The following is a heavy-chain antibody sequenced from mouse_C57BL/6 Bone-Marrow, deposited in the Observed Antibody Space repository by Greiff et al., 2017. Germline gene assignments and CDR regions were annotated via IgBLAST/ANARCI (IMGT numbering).Heavy chain of an antibody. D-gene: IGHD1-1*01. Sequence: VQLQQSGAELVRPGASVKLSCTASGFNIKDYYMHWVKQRPEQGLEWIGRIDPEDGDTEYAPKFQGKATMTADTSANTAYLPLSSLTSENTAVYYCTTYYYGSSYETYWGQGTLLTVSA. CDR3: TTYYYGSSYETY. J-gene: IGHJ3*01. V-gene: IGHV14-1*01. CDR1: GFNIKDYY. CDR2: IDPEDGDT.